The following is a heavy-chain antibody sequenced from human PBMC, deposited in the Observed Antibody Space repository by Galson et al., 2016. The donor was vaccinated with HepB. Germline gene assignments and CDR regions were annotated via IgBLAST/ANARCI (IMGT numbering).Heavy chain of an antibody. D-gene: IGHD3-16*01. CDR1: GNFFTTYG. CDR2: ISFYNGNT. V-gene: IGHV1-18*01. J-gene: IGHJ4*02. Sequence: SVKVSCKASGNFFTTYGITWVRQAPGQGPEWMGWISFYNGNTHSAENFQGRVTITRDTFTRTAYMELRSLTSDDTAVYYCAAHTETLSWGRKALDYGGQGPLVTVSS. CDR3: AAHTETLSWGRKALDY.